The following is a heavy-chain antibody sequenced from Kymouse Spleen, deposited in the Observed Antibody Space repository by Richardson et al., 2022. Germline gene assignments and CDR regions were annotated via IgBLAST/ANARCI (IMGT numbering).Heavy chain of an antibody. J-gene: IGHJ6*02. CDR1: GGSISSGGYY. D-gene: IGHD3-10*01. CDR2: IYYSGST. CDR3: ARDQNYGSGSPHYYYYYGMDV. V-gene: IGHV4-31*03. Sequence: QVQLQESGPGLVKPSQTLSLTCTVSGGSISSGGYYWSWIRQHPGKGLEWIGYIYYSGSTYYNPSLKSRVTISVDTSKNQFSLKLSSVTAADTAVYYCARDQNYGSGSPHYYYYYGMDVWGQGTTVTVSS.